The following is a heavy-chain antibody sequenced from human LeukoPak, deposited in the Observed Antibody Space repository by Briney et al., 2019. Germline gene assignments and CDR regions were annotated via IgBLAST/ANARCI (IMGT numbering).Heavy chain of an antibody. CDR3: ALAGYSDYLFEN. CDR1: GGSISRTSYY. J-gene: IGHJ4*02. V-gene: IGHV4-39*07. D-gene: IGHD5-12*01. Sequence: SETLSLTCTVSGGSISRTSYYWGWIRQPPGKGLEWIGSVYYSGSTHYNPSLKSRLTISVDTSKNQFSLKLSSMTAADTALYYCALAGYSDYLFENWGQGTLVTVSS. CDR2: VYYSGST.